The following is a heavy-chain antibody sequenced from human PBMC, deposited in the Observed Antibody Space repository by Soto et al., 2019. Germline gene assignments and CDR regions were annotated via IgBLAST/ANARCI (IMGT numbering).Heavy chain of an antibody. CDR2: IYYSGST. Sequence: QVHLQESGPGLVKASETLSLTCTVSVDSISSYYWTWIRQPPGKGLEWIGYIYYSGSTTYNPSLKSRVIISVATSKNQFSRKLSSVTAADTAVYDCASRPTGALPYFDSWGQGTLVTVSS. V-gene: IGHV4-59*08. CDR1: VDSISSYY. J-gene: IGHJ4*02. CDR3: ASRPTGALPYFDS. D-gene: IGHD6-6*01.